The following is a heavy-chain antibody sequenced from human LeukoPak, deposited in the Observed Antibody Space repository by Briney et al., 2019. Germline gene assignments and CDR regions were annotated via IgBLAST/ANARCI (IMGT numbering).Heavy chain of an antibody. CDR1: GYTFTSYG. J-gene: IGHJ4*02. Sequence: ASLKVSCKASGYTFTSYGISWMRQAPGQGLEWMGWISAYHGNTNYAQKFQGRVTMTTDTSTSTAYMELRSLRSDDTAVYYCAKVKGDSSGYSDDYYFDYWGQGTLVTVSS. CDR2: ISAYHGNT. D-gene: IGHD3-22*01. CDR3: AKVKGDSSGYSDDYYFDY. V-gene: IGHV1-18*01.